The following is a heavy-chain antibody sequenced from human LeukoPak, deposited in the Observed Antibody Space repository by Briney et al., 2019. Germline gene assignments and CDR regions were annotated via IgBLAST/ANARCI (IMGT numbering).Heavy chain of an antibody. Sequence: PGGSLRLSCAASGFTFSSYSMNWVRQAPGKGLEWVSSISSSSSYIYYADSVKDRFTISRDNAKNSLYLQMNSLRAEDTAVYYCARARGGYALDAFDIWGQGTMVTVSS. D-gene: IGHD3-16*01. CDR2: ISSSSSYI. V-gene: IGHV3-21*01. J-gene: IGHJ3*02. CDR1: GFTFSSYS. CDR3: ARARGGYALDAFDI.